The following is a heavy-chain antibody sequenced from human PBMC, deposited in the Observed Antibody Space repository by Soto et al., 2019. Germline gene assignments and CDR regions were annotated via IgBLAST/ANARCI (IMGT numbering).Heavy chain of an antibody. CDR2: IYYSGST. Sequence: PSETLSLTCTVSGGSISSGGYYWSWIRQHPGKGLEWIGYIYYSGSTYYNPPLKSRVTISVDTSKNQFSLKLSSVTAADTAVYYCARLYYDILTGPLLGFDYWGQGTLVTVSS. V-gene: IGHV4-31*03. J-gene: IGHJ4*02. CDR3: ARLYYDILTGPLLGFDY. CDR1: GGSISSGGYY. D-gene: IGHD3-9*01.